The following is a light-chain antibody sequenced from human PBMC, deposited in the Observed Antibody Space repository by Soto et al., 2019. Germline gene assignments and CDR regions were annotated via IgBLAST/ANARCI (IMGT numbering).Light chain of an antibody. Sequence: QSVLTQPPSASGSPGQSVTISCTGTSSDISGYKYVSWYQQHPGKAPKLMIYEVNKRPSGVPDRFSGSKSGSTASLTVSGLQAEDEAEYYCSSSGVFGTGTKLTVL. CDR1: SSDISGYKY. J-gene: IGLJ1*01. CDR3: SSSGV. V-gene: IGLV2-8*01. CDR2: EVN.